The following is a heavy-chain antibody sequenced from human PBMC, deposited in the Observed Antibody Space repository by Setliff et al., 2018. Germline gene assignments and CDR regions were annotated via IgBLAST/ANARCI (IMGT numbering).Heavy chain of an antibody. CDR2: IIPILGIA. D-gene: IGHD6-19*01. J-gene: IGHJ6*02. CDR1: GGTFSSYA. Sequence: SVKVSCKASGGTFSSYAISWVRQAPGQGLEWMGGIIPILGIANYAQKFQGRVTITADESTSTAYMELSSLRSEDTAVYYCARAYSSGWYAVYIHYYGMDVWGQGTTVTVSS. V-gene: IGHV1-69*10. CDR3: ARAYSSGWYAVYIHYYGMDV.